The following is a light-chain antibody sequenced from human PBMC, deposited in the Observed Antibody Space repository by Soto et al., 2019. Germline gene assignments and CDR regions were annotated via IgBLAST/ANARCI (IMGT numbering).Light chain of an antibody. V-gene: IGKV3-20*01. Sequence: EIVLTQSPGTLSLSPGDRATLSCRASQSVGSGYLAWYQQKPGQAPRLLIYATSNRATGIADRFSGSGSGTNFTLTISRLEPEAVAWYTSKRYGSSRTFGQGTKVEIK. J-gene: IGKJ1*01. CDR2: ATS. CDR1: QSVGSGY. CDR3: KRYGSSRT.